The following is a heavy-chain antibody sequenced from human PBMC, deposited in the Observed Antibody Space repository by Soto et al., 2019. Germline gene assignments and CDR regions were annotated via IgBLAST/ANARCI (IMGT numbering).Heavy chain of an antibody. V-gene: IGHV4-59*01. Sequence: PSETLSLTCAVSGTSCGTYYWSWIRQPPGKGLEWIGYIFYSGHLKYNPSLKSRLTISVDPPKNQISLRLTSVTAADTAVYYCASKGGGYRLANRGKRALVTVS. CDR1: GTSCGTYY. D-gene: IGHD3-16*01. CDR3: ASKGGGYRLAN. J-gene: IGHJ4*02. CDR2: IFYSGHL.